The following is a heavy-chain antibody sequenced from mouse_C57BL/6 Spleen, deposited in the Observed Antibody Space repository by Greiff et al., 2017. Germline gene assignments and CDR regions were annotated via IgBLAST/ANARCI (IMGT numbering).Heavy chain of an antibody. D-gene: IGHD2-4*01. Sequence: VQLQQSGAELAKPGASVKLSCKASGYTFTSYWMHWVKQRPGKGLEWIGYINPSSGYTKYNQKFKDKATLTADNSSSTAYMQLSSLTYEDSAVYYCAIGGIYYDYDGYAMDYWGQGTSVTVSS. J-gene: IGHJ4*01. CDR3: AIGGIYYDYDGYAMDY. CDR1: GYTFTSYW. V-gene: IGHV1-7*01. CDR2: INPSSGYT.